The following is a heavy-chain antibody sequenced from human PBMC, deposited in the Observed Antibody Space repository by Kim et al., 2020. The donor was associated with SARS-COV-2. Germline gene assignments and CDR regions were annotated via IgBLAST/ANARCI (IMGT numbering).Heavy chain of an antibody. D-gene: IGHD2-15*01. Sequence: GGSLRLSCAASGFTFSSYAMSWVRQAPGKGLEWVSAISGSGGSTYYADSVKGRFTISRDNSKNTLYLQMNSLRAEDTAVYYCANLDIVVVVAARGGDAFDIWGQGTMVTVSS. CDR1: GFTFSSYA. CDR3: ANLDIVVVVAARGGDAFDI. CDR2: ISGSGGST. V-gene: IGHV3-23*01. J-gene: IGHJ3*02.